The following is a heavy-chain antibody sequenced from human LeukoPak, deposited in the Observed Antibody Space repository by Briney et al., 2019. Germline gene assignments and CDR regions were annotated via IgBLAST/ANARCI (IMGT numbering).Heavy chain of an antibody. CDR1: GGSISSYY. J-gene: IGHJ6*02. CDR3: ARDDGSYGHYYYYGMDV. D-gene: IGHD1-26*01. V-gene: IGHV4-59*12. CDR2: IYYSGST. Sequence: SETLSLTCTVSGGSISSYYWSWIRQPPGKGLEWIGYIYYSGSTNYNPSLKSRVTISVDTSKNQFSLKLSSVTAADTAVYYCARDDGSYGHYYYYGMDVWGQGTTVTVSS.